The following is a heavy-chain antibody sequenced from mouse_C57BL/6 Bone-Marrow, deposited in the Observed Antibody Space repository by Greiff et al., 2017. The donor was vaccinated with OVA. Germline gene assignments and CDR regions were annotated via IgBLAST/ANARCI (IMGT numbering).Heavy chain of an antibody. V-gene: IGHV1-81*01. CDR3: ARGWDEPYYFDD. CDR2: IYPRSGNT. CDR1: GYTFTSYG. D-gene: IGHD4-1*01. Sequence: VQLQQSGAELARPGASVKLSCKASGYTFTSYGISWVKQRTGQGLEWIGEIYPRSGNTYYNEKFKGKATLTADKSSSTAYMELRSLTSEDSAVYFCARGWDEPYYFDDWGQGTTLTVSS. J-gene: IGHJ2*01.